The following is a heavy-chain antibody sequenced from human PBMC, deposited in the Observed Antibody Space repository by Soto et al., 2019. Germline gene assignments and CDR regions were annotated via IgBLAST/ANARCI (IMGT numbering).Heavy chain of an antibody. Sequence: ASVKVSCKASGYIFTSHYMHWMRQAPGQGLEWMGFIAPSVGSTTYAQKFQGRVTMTRNTSSSSVYMDLSSLRSEDTAMYYCASEKGGFDIWGQGTVVT. CDR2: IAPSVGST. J-gene: IGHJ3*02. D-gene: IGHD2-15*01. CDR3: ASEKGGFDI. V-gene: IGHV1-46*01. CDR1: GYIFTSHY.